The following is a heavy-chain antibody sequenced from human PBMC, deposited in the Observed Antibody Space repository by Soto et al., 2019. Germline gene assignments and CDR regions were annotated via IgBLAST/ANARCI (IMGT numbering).Heavy chain of an antibody. J-gene: IGHJ3*02. D-gene: IGHD3-22*01. CDR3: ARDIGDAYDTSGYYHAFDI. CDR2: INSDGSST. V-gene: IGHV3-74*01. Sequence: GGSLRLSSAASEFTFSSYWMHWVRQAPGKGLVWVSRINSDGSSTSYADSVKGRFTISRDNAKNTLYLQMNSLRAEDTAVYYCARDIGDAYDTSGYYHAFDIWGQGTMVTVSS. CDR1: EFTFSSYW.